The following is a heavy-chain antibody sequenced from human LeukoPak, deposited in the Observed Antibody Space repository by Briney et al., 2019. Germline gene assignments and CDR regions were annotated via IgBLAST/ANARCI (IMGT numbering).Heavy chain of an antibody. Sequence: PSETLSLTCTISGVSINDHHWAWIRQSAGKGLEWIGHIYISGTTDYNPSLRSRVTISLDMSKNSFSLRLNSVTAADTAIYFCAREYDFWTGTDFSRGWLDPWGRGILVTVSS. D-gene: IGHD3-3*01. V-gene: IGHV4-4*07. CDR3: AREYDFWTGTDFSRGWLDP. J-gene: IGHJ5*02. CDR1: GVSINDHH. CDR2: IYISGTT.